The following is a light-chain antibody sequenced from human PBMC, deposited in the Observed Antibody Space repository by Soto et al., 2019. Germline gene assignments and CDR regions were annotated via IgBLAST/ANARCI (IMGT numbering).Light chain of an antibody. CDR1: SSDVGDYNS. Sequence: QSVLTQPRSVSGYPGRSVAVSCIGTSSDVGDYNSVSWYQQHPGKAPKLMIYDVSKRPSGVPDRFSGSKSGNTASLTISGLQAEDEADYYCCSYVGGYSYVFGIGTKVTV. CDR3: CSYVGGYSYV. V-gene: IGLV2-11*01. CDR2: DVS. J-gene: IGLJ1*01.